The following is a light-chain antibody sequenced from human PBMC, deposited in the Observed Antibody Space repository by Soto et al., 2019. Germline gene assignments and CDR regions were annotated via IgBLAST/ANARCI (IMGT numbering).Light chain of an antibody. Sequence: DLQMTQSPSSVSASVGDRVSITCRASQDIGSWLAWYQQKPGKAPKLLIYAASSLPSGVPSRFSGSGSGTDFTLTITSLQPEDFATYYCQQADSFPRTFGQGTKVEIK. CDR1: QDIGSW. J-gene: IGKJ1*01. CDR3: QQADSFPRT. CDR2: AAS. V-gene: IGKV1-12*01.